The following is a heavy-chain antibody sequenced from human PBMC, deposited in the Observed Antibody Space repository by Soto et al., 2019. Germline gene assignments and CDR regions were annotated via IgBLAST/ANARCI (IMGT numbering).Heavy chain of an antibody. CDR2: IKSFNGDT. Sequence: QVQLVQSGAEVKEPGASVKVSCKASGYTFTGYYMHWARQAPGQGLEWMGWIKSFNGDTNYAQKFQGRATLTRDTSISTAYMELSSLKSDDTAVYDCARVVSPYYDVLTGNWFDPWGQGPLVTVSS. V-gene: IGHV1-2*02. D-gene: IGHD3-9*01. CDR3: ARVVSPYYDVLTGNWFDP. J-gene: IGHJ5*02. CDR1: GYTFTGYY.